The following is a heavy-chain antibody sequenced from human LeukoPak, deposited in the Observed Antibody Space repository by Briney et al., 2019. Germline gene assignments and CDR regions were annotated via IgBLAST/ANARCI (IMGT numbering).Heavy chain of an antibody. V-gene: IGHV3-20*01. CDR2: INWNGGST. CDR1: RFIFSNYW. Sequence: PGGSLRLSCAASRFIFSNYWMHWVRQVPGKGLVWVSGINWNGGSTGYADSVKGRFTISRDNAKNSLYLQMNSLRAEDTALYHCARDQSSSGAFDIWGQGTMVTVSS. D-gene: IGHD6-6*01. CDR3: ARDQSSSGAFDI. J-gene: IGHJ3*02.